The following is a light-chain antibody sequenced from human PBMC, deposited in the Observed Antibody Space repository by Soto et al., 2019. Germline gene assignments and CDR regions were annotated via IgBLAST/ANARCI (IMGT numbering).Light chain of an antibody. CDR3: QHYNSYSEA. J-gene: IGKJ1*01. CDR2: KAS. CDR1: QGISGY. V-gene: IGKV1-9*01. Sequence: DIQWTQSPSFLSAPVGNRVTITYRASQGISGYLPWYQQKPGKAPKLLIYKASTLKSGVPSRFSGSGSGTEFTLTISSLQPDDFATYYCQHYNSYSEAFGQGTKVDIK.